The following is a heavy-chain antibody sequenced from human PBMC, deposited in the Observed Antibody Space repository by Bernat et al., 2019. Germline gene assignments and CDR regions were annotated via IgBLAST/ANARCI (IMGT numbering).Heavy chain of an antibody. CDR3: ARIGYCSGGSCYSSGGFDP. V-gene: IGHV5-51*01. CDR2: IYPGDSHT. J-gene: IGHJ5*02. D-gene: IGHD2-15*01. Sequence: EVQLVQSGAEVKKPGESLKISCTGSGYSFSSYWIGWVRQVPGKGLEWMGIIYPGDSHTRYSLSFQGQVTISAAKSISTAYLQWDSLKASDTVMYYCARIGYCSGGSCYSSGGFDPWGQGALVTVSS. CDR1: GYSFSSYW.